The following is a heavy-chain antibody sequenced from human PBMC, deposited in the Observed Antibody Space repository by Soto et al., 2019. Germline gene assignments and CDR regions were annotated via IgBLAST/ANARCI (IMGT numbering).Heavy chain of an antibody. J-gene: IGHJ4*02. CDR3: ASGGSDSGYDLFDY. CDR1: GGSINSGGDY. V-gene: IGHV4-31*03. CDR2: IYYSGST. Sequence: PSETMDLTCTVSGGSINSGGDYWSWIRQHPGKGLEWIGYIYYSGSTYYNPSLKSRVTISVDTSKNQFSLKLSSVTAADTAVYYCASGGSDSGYDLFDYWGQGTLVTVSS. D-gene: IGHD5-12*01.